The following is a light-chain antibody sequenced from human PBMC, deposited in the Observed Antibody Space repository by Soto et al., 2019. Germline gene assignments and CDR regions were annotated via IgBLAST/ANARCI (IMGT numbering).Light chain of an antibody. CDR1: QNVVSY. Sequence: EIVLTQSPATLSLSIGERATISCRSSQNVVSYLAWYQQKPGQAPTLLIYDASTMATGVPARFSGSGSGTDFTLTISSLQPEDFAAYYCQQYDTSPRKFGQGTKVDIK. V-gene: IGKV3-11*01. J-gene: IGKJ1*01. CDR3: QQYDTSPRK. CDR2: DAS.